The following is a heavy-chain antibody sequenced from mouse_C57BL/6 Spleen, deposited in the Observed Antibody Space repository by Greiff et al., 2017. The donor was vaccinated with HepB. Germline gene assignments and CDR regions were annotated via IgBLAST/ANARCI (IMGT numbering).Heavy chain of an antibody. Sequence: QVHVKQSGPELVKPGASVKISCKASGYAFSSSWMNWVKQRPGKGLEWIGRIYPGDGDTNYNGKFKGKATLTADKSSSTAYMQLSSLTSEDSAVYFCARYGYGSTWYFDVWGTGTTVTVSS. V-gene: IGHV1-82*01. CDR3: ARYGYGSTWYFDV. CDR1: GYAFSSSW. D-gene: IGHD1-1*01. CDR2: IYPGDGDT. J-gene: IGHJ1*03.